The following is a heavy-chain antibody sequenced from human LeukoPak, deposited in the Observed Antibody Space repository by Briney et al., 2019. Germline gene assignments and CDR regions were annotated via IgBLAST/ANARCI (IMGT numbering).Heavy chain of an antibody. CDR2: FYSDGSRT. CDR1: GFTLSNNW. V-gene: IGHV3-74*01. J-gene: IGHJ4*02. Sequence: GGSLRLSCAGSGFTLSNNWMHWVRQAPGKGLVWVSRFYSDGSRTNYADSVKGRFTISRDNANNSLYLQMNSLRAEDTAVYYCARHVVAVGFDYWGQGTLVTVSS. CDR3: ARHVVAVGFDY. D-gene: IGHD3-22*01.